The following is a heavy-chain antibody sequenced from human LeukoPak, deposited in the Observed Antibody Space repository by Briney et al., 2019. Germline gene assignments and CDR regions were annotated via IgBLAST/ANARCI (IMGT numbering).Heavy chain of an antibody. Sequence: GGSLRLSCAASGFTFSSYAMSWVRKAPGKGPEWVSTISIDGGRTYYADSVKGRFTVSRDTSKNTLYLQMNSLRAEDTAVYYCARKGIGSSRYQNMDVWGKGTTVTVSS. CDR1: GFTFSSYA. V-gene: IGHV3-23*01. CDR3: ARKGIGSSRYQNMDV. CDR2: ISIDGGRT. J-gene: IGHJ6*03. D-gene: IGHD6-25*01.